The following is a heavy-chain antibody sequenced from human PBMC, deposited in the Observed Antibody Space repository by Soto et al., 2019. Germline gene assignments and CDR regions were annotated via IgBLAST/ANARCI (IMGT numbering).Heavy chain of an antibody. D-gene: IGHD5-12*01. J-gene: IGHJ3*02. CDR3: ARKAYDQNDAFDI. CDR2: INPNSGGT. CDR1: GYTFTGYY. V-gene: IGHV1-2*04. Sequence: ASVKVSCKASGYTFTGYYMHWVRQAPGQGLEWMGWINPNSGGTNYAQKFQGWVTMTRDTSISTAYMELSRLRSDDTAVYYCARKAYDQNDAFDIWGQGTIVTVSS.